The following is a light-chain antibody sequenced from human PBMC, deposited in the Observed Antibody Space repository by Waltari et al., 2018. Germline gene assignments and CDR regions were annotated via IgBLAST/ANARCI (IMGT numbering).Light chain of an antibody. CDR2: AAS. J-gene: IGKJ1*01. Sequence: DIQMTQSPSSLSASVRDRVTITCRASQSISSYLNLYQLKPGKAPKLLIYAASSLQSGVPSRFSGSGSGTDFTLTISSLQPEDFATYYCQQSHSTPRTFGQGTKVEIK. CDR3: QQSHSTPRT. V-gene: IGKV1-39*01. CDR1: QSISSY.